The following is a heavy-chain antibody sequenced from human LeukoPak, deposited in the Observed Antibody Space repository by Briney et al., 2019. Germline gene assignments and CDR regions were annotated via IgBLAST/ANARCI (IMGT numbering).Heavy chain of an antibody. CDR3: ASVTNVDIAPDY. Sequence: PGRSLRLSCATSGFTFSSYGMHWVRQVPGKGLEWVAVIWYDGSTTYYADSVKGRVTISRDNSKNTLYLQMNSLRAEDTAVDYCASVTNVDIAPDYWGQGTLVTVSS. CDR2: IWYDGSTT. D-gene: IGHD5-12*01. J-gene: IGHJ4*02. V-gene: IGHV3-33*01. CDR1: GFTFSSYG.